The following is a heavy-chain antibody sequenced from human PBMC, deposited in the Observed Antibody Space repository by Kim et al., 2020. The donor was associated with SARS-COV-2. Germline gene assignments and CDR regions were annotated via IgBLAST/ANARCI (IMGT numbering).Heavy chain of an antibody. CDR3: ARGGNYYGSGSYPNWFDP. D-gene: IGHD3-10*01. V-gene: IGHV3-13*01. J-gene: IGHJ5*02. Sequence: KGRFTLSREKAKNSFYLQMNSLKAGDTAVYYCARGGNYYGSGSYPNWFDPWGQGTLVTVSS.